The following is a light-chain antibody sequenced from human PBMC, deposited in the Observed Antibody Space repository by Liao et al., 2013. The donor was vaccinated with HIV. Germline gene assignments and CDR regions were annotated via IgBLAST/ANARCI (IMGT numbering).Light chain of an antibody. Sequence: SYELTQPPSVSVSPGQTARITCSGDALAKQYAYWYQQKPGQAPVLLIFEDNQRPSGIPERFSGSNSGNTATLTISGTQAMDEADYYCQAWDSSTEHVVFGGGTKLTVL. CDR1: ALAKQY. J-gene: IGLJ2*01. CDR2: EDN. V-gene: IGLV3-1*01. CDR3: QAWDSSTEHVV.